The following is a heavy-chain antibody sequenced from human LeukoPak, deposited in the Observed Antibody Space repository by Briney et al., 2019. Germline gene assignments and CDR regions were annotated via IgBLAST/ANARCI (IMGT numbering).Heavy chain of an antibody. J-gene: IGHJ4*02. CDR3: AKEPYSGSQLLDY. CDR2: ISYDGSNK. Sequence: GGSLRLSCAASGFTFSSYGMHWVRQAPGKGLEWVAVISYDGSNKYYADSVKGRFTISRDNSKNTLYLQMNSLRAEDTAVYYCAKEPYSGSQLLDYWGQGTLVTVSS. CDR1: GFTFSSYG. D-gene: IGHD1-26*01. V-gene: IGHV3-30*18.